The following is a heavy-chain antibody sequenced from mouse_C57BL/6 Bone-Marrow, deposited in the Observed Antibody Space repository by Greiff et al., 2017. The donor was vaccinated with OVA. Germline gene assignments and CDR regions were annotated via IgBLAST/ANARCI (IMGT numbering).Heavy chain of an antibody. CDR2: INPNNGGT. D-gene: IGHD2-2*01. Sequence: VQLQQSGPELVKPGASVKIPCKASGYTFTDYNMDWVKQSHGKSLEWIGDINPNNGGTIYNQKFKGKATLTVDKSSSTAYMELRSLTSEDTAVYYCARTVYYGYDGSYYAMDYWGQGTSVTVSS. J-gene: IGHJ4*01. V-gene: IGHV1-18*01. CDR3: ARTVYYGYDGSYYAMDY. CDR1: GYTFTDYN.